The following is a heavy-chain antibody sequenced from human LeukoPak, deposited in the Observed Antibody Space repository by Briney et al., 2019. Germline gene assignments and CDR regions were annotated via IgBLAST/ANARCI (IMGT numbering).Heavy chain of an antibody. CDR2: ISGSGGST. Sequence: GGSPRLSCAASGFTFSSYAMSWVRQAPGKGLEWVSAISGSGGSTYYADSVKGRFTISRDNSKNTLYLQMNSLRAEDTAVYYCAKVTGIAAAVSNWFDPWGQGTLVTVSS. CDR1: GFTFSSYA. CDR3: AKVTGIAAAVSNWFDP. V-gene: IGHV3-23*01. D-gene: IGHD6-13*01. J-gene: IGHJ5*02.